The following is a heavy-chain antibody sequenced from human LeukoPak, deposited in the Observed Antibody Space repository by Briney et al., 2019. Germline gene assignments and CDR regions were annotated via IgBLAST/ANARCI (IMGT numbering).Heavy chain of an antibody. CDR1: GYSISSCYY. CDR3: ARVSSGSDVFDI. D-gene: IGHD3-22*01. Sequence: SETLSLTCTASGYSISSCYYWGWNRPPPGQGLGWIGSICHCGSTYYNPSLKRRVTISVDTSKNQFSVKLSSVTAADTAVYYCARVSSGSDVFDIWGQGTMVTVSS. J-gene: IGHJ3*02. CDR2: ICHCGST. V-gene: IGHV4-38-2*02.